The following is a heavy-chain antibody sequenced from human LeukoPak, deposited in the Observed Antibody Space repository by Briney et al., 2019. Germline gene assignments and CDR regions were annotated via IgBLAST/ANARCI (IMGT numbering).Heavy chain of an antibody. V-gene: IGHV3-30*18. Sequence: GGSLRLSCAASGFTFSSYAMSWVRQAPGKGLEWVAVISYDGSNKYYADSVKGRFTISRDNSKNTLYLQMNSLRAEDTAVYYCAKSLQRDAFDIWGQGTMVTVSS. D-gene: IGHD5-24*01. J-gene: IGHJ3*02. CDR3: AKSLQRDAFDI. CDR1: GFTFSSYA. CDR2: ISYDGSNK.